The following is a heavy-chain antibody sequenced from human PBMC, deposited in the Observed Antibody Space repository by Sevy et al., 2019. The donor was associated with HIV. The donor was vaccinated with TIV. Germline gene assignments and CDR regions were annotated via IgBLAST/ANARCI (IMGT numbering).Heavy chain of an antibody. D-gene: IGHD1-26*01. CDR2: ISGSSNYI. V-gene: IGHV3-21*06. J-gene: IGHJ4*02. CDR3: ARGPPDGSYDYFDS. Sequence: GGSLRLSCAASGFTFNNFNMNWVRQAPGKGLQWVSSISGSSNYIYYAESLKGRFIISRDNGKDTVFLQMNSLSADDTEVYYCARGPPDGSYDYFDSWGQGTLVTVSS. CDR1: GFTFNNFN.